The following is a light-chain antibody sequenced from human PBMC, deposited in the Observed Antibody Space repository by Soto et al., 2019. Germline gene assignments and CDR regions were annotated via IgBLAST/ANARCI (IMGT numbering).Light chain of an antibody. J-gene: IGKJ2*01. CDR3: QQFGTSPRYT. CDR1: QSVSSSY. V-gene: IGKV3-20*01. CDR2: GTS. Sequence: DIVLTQSPGTLSLSPGERVTLSCRASQSVSSSYLGWYQQKPGQAPRLLIYGTSTRATGIPVRFTGSGSGTDFTLTISRLEPEDFAVYYCQQFGTSPRYTFGQGTKLEI.